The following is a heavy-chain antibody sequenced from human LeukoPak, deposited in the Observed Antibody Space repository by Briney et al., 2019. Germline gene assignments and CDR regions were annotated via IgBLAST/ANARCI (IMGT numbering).Heavy chain of an antibody. D-gene: IGHD1-14*01. V-gene: IGHV3-48*01. CDR1: GITFSSYS. CDR3: ATDSLNPYYYYYYMDV. CDR2: ISSSSSTI. J-gene: IGHJ6*03. Sequence: GGSLRLSCAASGITFSSYSMNWVRQAPGKGLEWVSYISSSSSTIYYADSVKGRFTISRDNAKNSLYLQMNSLRAEDTAVYYCATDSLNPYYYYYYMDVWGKGTTVTVSS.